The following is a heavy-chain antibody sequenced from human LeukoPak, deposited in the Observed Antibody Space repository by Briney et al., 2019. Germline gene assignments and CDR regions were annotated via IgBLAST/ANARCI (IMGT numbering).Heavy chain of an antibody. V-gene: IGHV1-2*02. CDR2: INPNSGGT. D-gene: IGHD2-2*01. J-gene: IGHJ4*02. Sequence: ASVKVSCKASGYIFSDYYIHWLRQAPGQGLEWMGWINPNSGGTNYAQKFQGRVTMTRNTSINTAYMELSRLRSDDTAVYYCARGLRGSPAFDYWGQGTLVTVSS. CDR1: GYIFSDYY. CDR3: ARGLRGSPAFDY.